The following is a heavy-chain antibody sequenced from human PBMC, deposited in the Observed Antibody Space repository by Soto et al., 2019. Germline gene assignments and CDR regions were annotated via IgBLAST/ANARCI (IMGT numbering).Heavy chain of an antibody. Sequence: EVKMVESGGGLVQPGGSLSLSCTASGFTFSTYSMKWVRQAPGKGLEWVSFITASSSTIYYADSVKGRFTSSRDYASIIRSLQMRIVRDEERVVYYCTRAAITVGGVIRVTFGLDVWRQGTTVTVSS. J-gene: IGHJ6*02. CDR3: TRAAITVGGVIRVTFGLDV. CDR1: GFTFSTYS. V-gene: IGHV3-48*02. D-gene: IGHD3-16*02. CDR2: ITASSSTI.